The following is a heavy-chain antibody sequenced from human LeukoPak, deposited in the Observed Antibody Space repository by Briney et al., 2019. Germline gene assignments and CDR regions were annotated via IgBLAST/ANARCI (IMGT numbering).Heavy chain of an antibody. CDR3: ARGGRYDFWGGSDYYYYGMDV. D-gene: IGHD3-3*01. V-gene: IGHV4-4*07. CDR1: GGSISSYY. Sequence: SETLSLTCTVSGGSISSYYWSWIRQPAGKGLEWIGRIYTSGSTNYNPSLKSRVTMSVDTSKNQFSLKLSSVTAADTAVYYCARGGRYDFWGGSDYYYYGMDVWGQGTTVTVSS. CDR2: IYTSGST. J-gene: IGHJ6*02.